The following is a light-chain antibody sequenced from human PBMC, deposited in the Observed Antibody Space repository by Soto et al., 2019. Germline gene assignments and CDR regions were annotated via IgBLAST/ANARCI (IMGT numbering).Light chain of an antibody. CDR3: QTWSTVFSVV. Sequence: QSVLTQSPSASASLGASVKLTCTLSSGHSSYAIAWHQQQPETGPRYLMKLNSDGSHNKGDGIPDRFSGSSSGAERYLTISSLQSEDEAYYYCQTWSTVFSVVFGGGTKLTVL. CDR2: LNSDGSH. CDR1: SGHSSYA. J-gene: IGLJ2*01. V-gene: IGLV4-69*01.